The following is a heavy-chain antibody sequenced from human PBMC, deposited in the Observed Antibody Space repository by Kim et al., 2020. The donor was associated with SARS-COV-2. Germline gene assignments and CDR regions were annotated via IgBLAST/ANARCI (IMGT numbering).Heavy chain of an antibody. V-gene: IGHV1-46*01. CDR1: GYTFTSYY. Sequence: ASVKVSCKASGYTFTSYYMHWVRQAPGQGLEWMGIINPSGGSTSYAQKFQGRVTMTRDTSTSTVYMELSSLRSEDTAVYYCARDLPVVTAPSYYYYGMDVWGQGTTVTVSS. D-gene: IGHD2-21*02. CDR3: ARDLPVVTAPSYYYYGMDV. CDR2: INPSGGST. J-gene: IGHJ6*02.